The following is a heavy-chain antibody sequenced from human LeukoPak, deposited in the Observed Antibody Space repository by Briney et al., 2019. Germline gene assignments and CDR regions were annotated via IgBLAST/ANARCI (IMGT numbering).Heavy chain of an antibody. D-gene: IGHD3-22*01. CDR1: VGSIISGCYS. J-gene: IGHJ4*02. V-gene: IGHV4-30-2*01. CDR3: ARGGRYYDSSGSSGYYFDY. CDR2: IYHSGST. Sequence: PSETLSLTCAVSVGSIISGCYSWSWIRQPPGKGLEWIGYIYHSGSTYYNPSLKSRVTISVDRSKNQFSLKLSSVTAADTAVYYCARGGRYYDSSGSSGYYFDYWGQGTLVTVSS.